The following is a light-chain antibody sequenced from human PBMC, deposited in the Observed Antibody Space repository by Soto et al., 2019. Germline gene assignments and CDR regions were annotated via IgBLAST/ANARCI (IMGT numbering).Light chain of an antibody. J-gene: IGLJ2*01. V-gene: IGLV2-14*03. Sequence: QSALTQPASVSGSPGQSITISYTGTYSDVGAYSYVSWYQHHPGKVPRLIIHDVTDRPSGVSDRFSGSKSGDTASLTISGLLAEDEAHYYCSSYTTSSRVVFGGGTKLTVL. CDR2: DVT. CDR3: SSYTTSSRVV. CDR1: YSDVGAYSY.